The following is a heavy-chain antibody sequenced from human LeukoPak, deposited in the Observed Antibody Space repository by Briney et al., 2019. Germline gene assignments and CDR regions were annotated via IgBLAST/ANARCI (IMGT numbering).Heavy chain of an antibody. D-gene: IGHD2-15*01. Sequence: PSETLSLTCAVYGGSFGGYYWSWIRQPPGKGLEWIGEINHSGSTNYNPSLKSRVTISVDTSKNQFSLKLSSVTAADTAVYYCARRGNSSCFDYWGQGTLVTVSS. CDR3: ARRGNSSCFDY. V-gene: IGHV4-34*01. J-gene: IGHJ4*02. CDR1: GGSFGGYY. CDR2: INHSGST.